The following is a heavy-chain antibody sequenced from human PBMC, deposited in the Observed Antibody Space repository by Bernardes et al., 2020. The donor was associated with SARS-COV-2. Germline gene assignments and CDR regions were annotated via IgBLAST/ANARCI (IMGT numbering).Heavy chain of an antibody. CDR1: GYTFSNFW. CDR2: IHNYGSMI. V-gene: IGHV3-74*01. Sequence: GGSLRLSCAASGYTFSNFWMHWVRQAPGKGLVWVSRIHNYGSMINYADSVKGRFTISRDNTRNTLYLQMNDLIVEDTAVYYCAIDVAGGYSAWGQGTLVTVSS. D-gene: IGHD5-12*01. J-gene: IGHJ5*02. CDR3: AIDVAGGYSA.